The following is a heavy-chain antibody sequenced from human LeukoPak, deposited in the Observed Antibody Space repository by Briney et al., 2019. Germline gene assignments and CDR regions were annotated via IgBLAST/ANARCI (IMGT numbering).Heavy chain of an antibody. CDR1: GDSVSSNSAA. CDR2: TYYRSRWYN. J-gene: IGHJ3*02. CDR3: AREGADSGYDYDAFDI. D-gene: IGHD5-12*01. V-gene: IGHV6-1*01. Sequence: SQTLSLTCAISGDSVSSNSAAWNWIRQSPSRGLEWLGRTYYRSRWYNDYAVSVKSRITINPDTSKNQFSLQLNSVTPEDTAVYYCAREGADSGYDYDAFDIWGQGTMVTVSS.